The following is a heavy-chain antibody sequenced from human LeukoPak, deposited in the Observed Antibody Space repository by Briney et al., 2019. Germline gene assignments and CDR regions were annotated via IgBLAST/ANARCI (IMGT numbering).Heavy chain of an antibody. J-gene: IGHJ4*02. CDR2: ISAYNGNT. Sequence: ASVKVSFKASGYTFTSYGISWVRQAPGQGREWMGWISAYNGNTNYAQKLQGRVTMTTDTSTSTAYMELRSLRSDDTAVYYCARIRGYSSGYYAFDYWGQGTLVTVSS. CDR3: ARIRGYSSGYYAFDY. CDR1: GYTFTSYG. D-gene: IGHD3-22*01. V-gene: IGHV1-18*01.